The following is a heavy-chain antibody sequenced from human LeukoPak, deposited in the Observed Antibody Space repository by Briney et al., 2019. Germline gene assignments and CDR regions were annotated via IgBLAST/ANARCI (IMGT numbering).Heavy chain of an antibody. CDR2: IWHDGSNK. V-gene: IGHV3-33*06. J-gene: IGHJ6*03. CDR3: AKDGDAYTEFYYYYMDV. CDR1: GFTFSDYG. D-gene: IGHD5-24*01. Sequence: GGSLRLSCAASGFTFSDYGLHWVRQAPGKGLEWVALIWHDGSNKYYADSVMSRFTISRDNSKNTLYLQMNSLRAEDTAIYYCAKDGDAYTEFYYYYMDVWGKGTTVTVSS.